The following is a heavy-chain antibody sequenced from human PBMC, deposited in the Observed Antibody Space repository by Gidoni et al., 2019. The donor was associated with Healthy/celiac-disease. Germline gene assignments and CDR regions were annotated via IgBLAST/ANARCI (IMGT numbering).Heavy chain of an antibody. J-gene: IGHJ3*02. CDR1: GFTFSSYS. Sequence: GFTFSSYSMNWVRQAPGKGLEWVSSISSSSSYIYYADSVKGGFTISRDNAKNSLYLQMNSLRAEDTAVYYCASSYYGSGTKGDAFDIWGQGTMVTVSS. CDR2: ISSSSSYI. D-gene: IGHD3-10*01. CDR3: ASSYYGSGTKGDAFDI. V-gene: IGHV3-21*01.